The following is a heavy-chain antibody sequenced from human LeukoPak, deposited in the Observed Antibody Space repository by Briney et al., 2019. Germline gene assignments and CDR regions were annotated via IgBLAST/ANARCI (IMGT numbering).Heavy chain of an antibody. CDR3: ARVVAAAVPFFDY. CDR1: GGSISSSSYY. Sequence: SETLSLTCTVSGGSISSSSYYWGWIRQPPGKGLEWIGSIYYSGSTYYNPSLKSRVTISVDTSKNQFSLKLSSVTAADTAVYYCARVVAAAVPFFDYWGQGTLVTVSS. CDR2: IYYSGST. V-gene: IGHV4-39*01. D-gene: IGHD6-13*01. J-gene: IGHJ4*02.